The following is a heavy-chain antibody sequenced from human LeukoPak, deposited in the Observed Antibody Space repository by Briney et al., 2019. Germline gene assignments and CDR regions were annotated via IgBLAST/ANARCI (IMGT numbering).Heavy chain of an antibody. Sequence: GGSLRLSCEASGFTFSGYAMNWVRQAPGKGLEWVSGISASGGSTYYADSVKGRFTISRDNSKNTLYVQLNSLRAEDTAVCYCASRSGWYCFDYWGQGTLVTVSS. CDR2: ISASGGST. V-gene: IGHV3-23*01. CDR1: GFTFSGYA. J-gene: IGHJ4*02. CDR3: ASRSGWYCFDY. D-gene: IGHD6-19*01.